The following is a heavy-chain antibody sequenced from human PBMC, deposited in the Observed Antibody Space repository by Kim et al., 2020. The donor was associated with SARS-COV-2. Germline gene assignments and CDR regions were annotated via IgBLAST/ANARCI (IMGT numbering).Heavy chain of an antibody. CDR2: IYYTGSA. J-gene: IGHJ4*02. Sequence: SETLSLTCSVSGISISSYYWSLIRQPPGKGLEWIGYIYYTGSANYNPSLRSRVTISVDTSKNQFSLQLSSVTAADTAVYYCAGTARGAYFDYWGRGALVTVSS. D-gene: IGHD3-10*01. CDR1: GISISSYY. CDR3: AGTARGAYFDY. V-gene: IGHV4-59*08.